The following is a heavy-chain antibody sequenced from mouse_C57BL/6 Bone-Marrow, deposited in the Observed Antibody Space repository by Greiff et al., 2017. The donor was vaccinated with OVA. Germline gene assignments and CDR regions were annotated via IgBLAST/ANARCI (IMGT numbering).Heavy chain of an antibody. Sequence: QQSCKASGYTFTSYWMDWVKQRPGQGLEWIGNIYPSDSETHYNQKFKDKATLTVDKSSSTAYMQLSSLTSEDSAVYYCARSRDGYGAYWGQGTLVTVSA. CDR2: IYPSDSET. CDR1: GYTFTSYW. J-gene: IGHJ3*01. D-gene: IGHD2-2*01. CDR3: ARSRDGYGAY. V-gene: IGHV1-61*01.